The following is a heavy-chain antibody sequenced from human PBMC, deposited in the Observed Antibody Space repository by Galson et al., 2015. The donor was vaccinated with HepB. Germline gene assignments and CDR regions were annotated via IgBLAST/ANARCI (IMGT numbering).Heavy chain of an antibody. V-gene: IGHV7-4-1*02. Sequence: SVKVSCKASGYTFTSYAMNWVRQAPGQGLEWMGWINTNTGNPTYAQGFTGRFVFSLDTSVSTAYLQISSLKAEDTAVYYCATLAYCSGGSCFQTDFDYWGQGTLVTVSS. D-gene: IGHD2-15*01. CDR2: INTNTGNP. CDR3: ATLAYCSGGSCFQTDFDY. CDR1: GYTFTSYA. J-gene: IGHJ4*02.